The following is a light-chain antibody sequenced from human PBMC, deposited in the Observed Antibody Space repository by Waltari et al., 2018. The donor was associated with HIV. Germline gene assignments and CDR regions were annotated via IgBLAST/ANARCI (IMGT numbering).Light chain of an antibody. V-gene: IGLV1-44*01. Sequence: QSVLTQPHSASGTPGHRVTISCSGSSSNIGSNTVNWYQQLPGTAPKLLIYSNNQRPSGVPDRFSGSRSGTSASLAISGLQSEDEADYYCAAWDDSLNGNWVFGGGTKLTVL. J-gene: IGLJ3*02. CDR3: AAWDDSLNGNWV. CDR2: SNN. CDR1: SSNIGSNT.